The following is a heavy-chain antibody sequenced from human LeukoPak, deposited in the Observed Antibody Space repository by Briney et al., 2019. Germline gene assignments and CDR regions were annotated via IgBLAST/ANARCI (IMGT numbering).Heavy chain of an antibody. J-gene: IGHJ3*02. CDR2: ISSSSSYI. V-gene: IGHV3-21*01. CDR1: GFTFSSYS. Sequence: GGSLRLSCAASGFTFSSYSMNWVCQAPGKGLEWVSSISSSSSYIYYADSVKGRFTISRDNAKNSLYLQMNSLRAEDTAVYYCARAEIVVVPAAIGYAFDIWGQGTMVTVSS. CDR3: ARAEIVVVPAAIGYAFDI. D-gene: IGHD2-2*01.